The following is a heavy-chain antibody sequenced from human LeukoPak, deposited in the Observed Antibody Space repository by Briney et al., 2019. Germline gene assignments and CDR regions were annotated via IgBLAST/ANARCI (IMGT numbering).Heavy chain of an antibody. D-gene: IGHD6-13*01. CDR2: INHSGST. CDR3: ARGEQQLVLAFDI. Sequence: SETLSLTCTVSGASTSSYYWSWIRQPPGKGLEWIGEINHSGSTNYNPSLKSRVTISVDTSKNQFSLKLSSVTAADTAVYYCARGEQQLVLAFDIWGQGTMVTVSS. CDR1: GASTSSYY. J-gene: IGHJ3*02. V-gene: IGHV4-34*01.